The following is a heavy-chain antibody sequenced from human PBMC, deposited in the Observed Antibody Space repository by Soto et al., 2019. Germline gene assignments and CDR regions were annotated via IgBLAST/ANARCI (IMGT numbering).Heavy chain of an antibody. V-gene: IGHV4-59*08. CDR3: ARQVAVADSYYYYGMDV. J-gene: IGHJ6*02. Sequence: SETLSLTCTVSGGSISSYYWSWIRQPPGKGLEWIGYIYYSGSTNYNPSLKSRVTISVDTSKNQFSLKLSSVTAADTAVYYFARQVAVADSYYYYGMDVWGQGTTITVSS. CDR2: IYYSGST. CDR1: GGSISSYY. D-gene: IGHD6-19*01.